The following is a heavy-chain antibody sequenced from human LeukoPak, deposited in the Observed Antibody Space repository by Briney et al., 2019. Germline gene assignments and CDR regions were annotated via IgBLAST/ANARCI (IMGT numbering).Heavy chain of an antibody. Sequence: PGGSLRLSCAASGFTFSSYSMNWVRQAPGKGLEWVAVISYDGSNKYYADSVKGRFTISRDNSKNTLYLQMNSLRAEDTAVYYCAKSGTRSSWSPRVKTYLDYWGQGTLVTVSS. CDR3: AKSGTRSSWSPRVKTYLDY. J-gene: IGHJ4*02. D-gene: IGHD6-13*01. CDR1: GFTFSSYS. V-gene: IGHV3-30*18. CDR2: ISYDGSNK.